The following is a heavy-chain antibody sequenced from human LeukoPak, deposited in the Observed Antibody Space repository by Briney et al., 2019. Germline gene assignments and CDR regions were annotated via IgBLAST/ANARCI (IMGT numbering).Heavy chain of an antibody. D-gene: IGHD3-22*01. CDR2: ISSSGGAI. J-gene: IGHJ4*02. CDR3: ARGPPNYFESSGYFYL. V-gene: IGHV3-48*03. Sequence: GGSLRLSCAASGFTFRNYEMNWVRQAPGKGLEWVSYISSSGGAIYSADSVKGRFTISRDNTKNSLYLQMNSLGAEDTGVYYCARGPPNYFESSGYFYLWGQGALVTVSS. CDR1: GFTFRNYE.